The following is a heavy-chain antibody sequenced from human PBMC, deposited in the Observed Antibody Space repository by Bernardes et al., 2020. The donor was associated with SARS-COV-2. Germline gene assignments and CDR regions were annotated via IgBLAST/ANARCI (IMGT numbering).Heavy chain of an antibody. CDR1: GFTFSSYS. CDR2: ISSSSSTI. Sequence: GGSLRLSCAASGFTFSSYSMNWVRQAPGKGREWVSYISSSSSTIYYADSVKGRFTISRDNAKNSLYLQMNSLRAEDTAVYYCARDSSGWSNQGFDYWGQGTLVTVSS. CDR3: ARDSSGWSNQGFDY. J-gene: IGHJ4*02. D-gene: IGHD6-19*01. V-gene: IGHV3-48*04.